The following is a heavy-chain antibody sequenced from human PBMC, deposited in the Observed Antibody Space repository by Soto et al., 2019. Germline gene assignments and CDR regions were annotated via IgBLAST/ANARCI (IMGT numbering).Heavy chain of an antibody. D-gene: IGHD3-10*01. J-gene: IGHJ4*02. CDR1: GYTFTDHG. V-gene: IGHV1-18*01. CDR2: VSSYNGNT. Sequence: QVQLVQSGPEVKKPGASVTVSCKTSGYTFTDHGIAWVRQAPGQGLEWVGWVSSYNGNTNYAYNLSDRVLMTTDASTSTAYMELRGLRSDDTAVYYCAREVEGSDSTADFGGRGTPVTVSS. CDR3: AREVEGSDSTADF.